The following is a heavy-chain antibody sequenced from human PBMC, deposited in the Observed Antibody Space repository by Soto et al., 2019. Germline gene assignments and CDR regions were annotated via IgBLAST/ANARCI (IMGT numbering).Heavy chain of an antibody. CDR1: GINYNTYA. D-gene: IGHD5-12*01. J-gene: IGHJ4*02. CDR2: INAGNGDT. CDR3: ARAISGYVT. V-gene: IGHV1-3*01. Sequence: QVQLVQSGPEMKKPGASVKLSCKTSGINYNTYAIHWVRQAPGQGLEWMGWINAGNGDTRYSQNFQGRVTLTRDTSASTVYMDLDSLKSEDTGVYYCARAISGYVTWGQGTLVTVSS.